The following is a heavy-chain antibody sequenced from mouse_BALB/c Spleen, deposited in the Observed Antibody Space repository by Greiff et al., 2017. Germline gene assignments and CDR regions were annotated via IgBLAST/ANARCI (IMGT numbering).Heavy chain of an antibody. CDR2: IWGDGST. D-gene: IGHD1-1*01. Sequence: VKLMESGPGLVAPSQSLSITCTVSGFSLTGYGVNWVRQPPGKGLEWLGMIWGDGSTDYNSALKSRLSISKDNSKSQVFLKMNSLQTDDTARYYCARGYYYGSSYDFAYWGQGTLVTVSA. CDR1: GFSLTGYG. CDR3: ARGYYYGSSYDFAY. J-gene: IGHJ3*01. V-gene: IGHV2-6-7*01.